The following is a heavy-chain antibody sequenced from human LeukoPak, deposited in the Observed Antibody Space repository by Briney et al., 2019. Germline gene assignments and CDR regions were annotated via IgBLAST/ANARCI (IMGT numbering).Heavy chain of an antibody. D-gene: IGHD1-26*01. J-gene: IGHJ4*02. CDR3: ASEGGSYSYYFDY. Sequence: SETLSLTCTVSGGSISSSSYYWGWIRQPPGKGLEWIGSIYYSGSTYYNPSLKSRVTISVDTSKNQFSLKLSSVTAADTAVYYCASEGGSYSYYFDYWGQGTLVTVSS. V-gene: IGHV4-39*07. CDR1: GGSISSSSYY. CDR2: IYYSGST.